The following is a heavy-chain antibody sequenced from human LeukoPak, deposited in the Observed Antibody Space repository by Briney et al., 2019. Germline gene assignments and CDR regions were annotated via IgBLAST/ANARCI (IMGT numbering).Heavy chain of an antibody. D-gene: IGHD6-13*01. CDR2: ISSSSSYI. CDR3: AKDTSSSWYLPSNWFDP. V-gene: IGHV3-21*01. Sequence: GGSLRLSCAASGFTFSSYSMNWVRQAPGKGLEWVSSISSSSSYIYYADSVKGRFTISRDNAKNSLYLQMNSLRAEDTAVYYCAKDTSSSWYLPSNWFDPWGQGTLVTVSS. CDR1: GFTFSSYS. J-gene: IGHJ5*02.